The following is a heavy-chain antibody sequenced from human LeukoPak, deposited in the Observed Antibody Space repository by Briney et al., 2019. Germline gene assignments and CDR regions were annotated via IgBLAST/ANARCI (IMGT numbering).Heavy chain of an antibody. CDR3: AKPLRGYFGLFDY. J-gene: IGHJ4*02. Sequence: PGGTLRLSCAASGFTFSSYGMSWVRQAPGKGLEWVSAISGSGGSTYYADSVKGRFTISRDNSKNTLYLQMNSLRAEDTAVYYCAKPLRGYFGLFDYWGQGTLVTVSS. V-gene: IGHV3-23*01. D-gene: IGHD5-18*01. CDR1: GFTFSSYG. CDR2: ISGSGGST.